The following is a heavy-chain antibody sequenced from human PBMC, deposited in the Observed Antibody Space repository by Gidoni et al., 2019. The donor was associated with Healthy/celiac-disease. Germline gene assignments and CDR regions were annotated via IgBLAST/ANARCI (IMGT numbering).Heavy chain of an antibody. Sequence: QVQLQQSGPGLVKPSQTLSLTCSISEERVAINSAAWNWIRQSPSRDLEWLGRTYYRSKCYNDYAVSVKSRITLNTDTSRNQFSLQLNSVTPEDTDVYYCARGLAVAGTSKYFQHSGQGTLVTVSA. V-gene: IGHV6-1*01. CDR3: ARGLAVAGTSKYFQH. D-gene: IGHD6-19*01. J-gene: IGHJ1*01. CDR2: TYYRSKCYN. CDR1: EERVAINSAA.